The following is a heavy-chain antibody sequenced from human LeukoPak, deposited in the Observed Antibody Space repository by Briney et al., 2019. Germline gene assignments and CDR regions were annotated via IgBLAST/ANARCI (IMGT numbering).Heavy chain of an antibody. Sequence: SETLSLTCTVSGGSISSYYWSWIRQPPGKGLEWIGYIYYSGSTNYNPSLKSRVTISVDTSKNQFSLELSSVTAADTAVYYCARDKVVPAAIWGYYGMDVWGQGTTVTVSS. CDR2: IYYSGST. CDR3: ARDKVVPAAIWGYYGMDV. V-gene: IGHV4-59*01. D-gene: IGHD2-2*02. CDR1: GGSISSYY. J-gene: IGHJ6*02.